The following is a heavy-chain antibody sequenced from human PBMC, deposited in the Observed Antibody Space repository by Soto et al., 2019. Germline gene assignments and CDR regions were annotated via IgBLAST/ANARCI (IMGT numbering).Heavy chain of an antibody. CDR2: IIPIFGTA. D-gene: IGHD3-10*01. CDR1: GGTFSSYA. CDR3: AIDRSITMVRGVIIPWFDP. J-gene: IGHJ5*02. Sequence: SVKVSCKASGGTFSSYAISWVRQAPGQGLEWMGGIIPIFGTANYAQKFQGRVTITADKSTSTAYMELSSLRSEDTAVYYCAIDRSITMVRGVIIPWFDPWGKGTLVPVSS. V-gene: IGHV1-69*06.